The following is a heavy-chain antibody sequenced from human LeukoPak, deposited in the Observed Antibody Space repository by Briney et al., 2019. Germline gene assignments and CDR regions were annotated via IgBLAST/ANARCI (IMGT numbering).Heavy chain of an antibody. CDR2: NYTRGRA. D-gene: IGHD2-2*01. Sequence: PSQRLSPTRTVSSGSLSRYYSGWVRPPAEGGGEWIGRNYTRGRATNNACLTSRVTISEDTSQSQFSLKLSSLTAADTPVYYCAIEHVLVPAFIFWFDPGGGETVDSVFS. J-gene: IGHJ5*02. CDR3: AIEHVLVPAFIFWFDP. CDR1: SGSLSRYY. V-gene: IGHV4-4*07.